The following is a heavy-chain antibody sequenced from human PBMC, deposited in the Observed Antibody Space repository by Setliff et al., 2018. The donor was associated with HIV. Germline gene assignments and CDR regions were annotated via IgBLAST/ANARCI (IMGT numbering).Heavy chain of an antibody. J-gene: IGHJ6*01. D-gene: IGHD6-13*01. CDR3: ARVGHSSSYHYYGMDV. CDR1: GGTFSSYG. CDR2: IIPMFGTG. V-gene: IGHV1-69*05. Sequence: VKVSCKASGGTFSSYGISWVRQAPGQGLEWMGGIIPMFGTGFYAQKFRDRVTITTDENRSTAYMELNSLRPEDTGVFYCARVGHSSSYHYYGMDVWG.